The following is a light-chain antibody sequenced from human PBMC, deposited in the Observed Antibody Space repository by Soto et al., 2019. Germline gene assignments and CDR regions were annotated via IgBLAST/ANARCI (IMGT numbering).Light chain of an antibody. CDR2: DVT. V-gene: IGLV2-14*03. J-gene: IGLJ1*01. Sequence: LTQPASVSGSPGQSITISCAGTSSDVENNNYVSWYQHNPGRAPKVMICDVTNRPSGVSNRFSGSKSGNTASLTISGLQAEDEADYYCSSFTGSSYVFGTGTKVTVL. CDR1: SSDVENNNY. CDR3: SSFTGSSYV.